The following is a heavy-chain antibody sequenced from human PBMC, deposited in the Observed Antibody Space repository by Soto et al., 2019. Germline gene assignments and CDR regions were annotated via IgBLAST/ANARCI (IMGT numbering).Heavy chain of an antibody. CDR2: ISGSGGST. Sequence: EVQLLESGGGLVQPGGSLRLSCAASGFTFSSYAMSWVRQAPGKGLEWVSAISGSGGSTYYADSVKGRFTISRDNSKNTLYLQMNSLRAEDTAVYYCAKDLVPGTDNPAGGIDYWGQGTLVTVSS. J-gene: IGHJ4*02. V-gene: IGHV3-23*01. CDR1: GFTFSSYA. CDR3: AKDLVPGTDNPAGGIDY. D-gene: IGHD1-7*01.